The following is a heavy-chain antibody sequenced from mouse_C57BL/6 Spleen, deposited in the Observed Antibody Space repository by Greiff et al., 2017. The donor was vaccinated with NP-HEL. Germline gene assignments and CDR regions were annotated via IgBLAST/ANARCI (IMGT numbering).Heavy chain of an antibody. CDR1: GYTFTSYW. J-gene: IGHJ4*01. Sequence: VQLQQPGAELVKPGASVKVSCKASGYTFTSYWMHWVKQRPGQGLEWIGRIHPSDSDTNYNQKFKGKAILTADKSSSTAYMELRSLTSEDSAVYYCTRPVPDYWGQGTSVTVSS. CDR2: IHPSDSDT. CDR3: TRPVPDY. V-gene: IGHV1-74*01.